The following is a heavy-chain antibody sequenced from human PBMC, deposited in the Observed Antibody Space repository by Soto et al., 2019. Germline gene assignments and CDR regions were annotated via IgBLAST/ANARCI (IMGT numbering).Heavy chain of an antibody. J-gene: IGHJ4*02. V-gene: IGHV4-4*07. D-gene: IGHD6-13*01. CDR3: ARGVGRSSWTAFDS. CDR2: IYISENT. Sequence: SETLSLTCTVSGGSISSDYWSWIRQPAGKGLEWIGRIYISENTHYNPSLRSRVSMSLDTSKNQLSLNLSSVTAADTAVYYCARGVGRSSWTAFDSWGQGTLVTVSS. CDR1: GGSISSDY.